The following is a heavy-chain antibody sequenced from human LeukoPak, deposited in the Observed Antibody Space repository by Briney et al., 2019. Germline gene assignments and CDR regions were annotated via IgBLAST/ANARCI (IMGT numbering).Heavy chain of an antibody. CDR3: ARVGSRLGAFDV. Sequence: GGSLRLSCAASGFTVSKNYMSWVRQAPGKGLDWVPVIYSIGTTYYADSVKGRFTISRDNSKNTVYLQMNSLRAEDTAVYYCARVGSRLGAFDVWGQGTMVTVSS. CDR2: IYSIGTT. V-gene: IGHV3-53*01. J-gene: IGHJ3*01. CDR1: GFTVSKNY. D-gene: IGHD3-16*01.